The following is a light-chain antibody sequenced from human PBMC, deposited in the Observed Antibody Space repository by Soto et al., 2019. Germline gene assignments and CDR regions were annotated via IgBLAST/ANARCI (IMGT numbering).Light chain of an antibody. CDR1: QTISSW. J-gene: IGKJ1*01. CDR3: QHYNSYSEA. V-gene: IGKV1-5*03. Sequence: DIHMTQSPSTLPASVGDRVTITCRATQTISSWLAWYQQNPGKAPKLLIYKASTLKSGVPSRFSGSGAGTEFTLPISSLEPDDFATYYCQHYNSYSEAFGQGTK. CDR2: KAS.